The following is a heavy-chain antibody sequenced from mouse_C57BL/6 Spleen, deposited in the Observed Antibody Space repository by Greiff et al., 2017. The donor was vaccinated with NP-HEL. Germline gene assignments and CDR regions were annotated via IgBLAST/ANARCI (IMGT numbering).Heavy chain of an antibody. CDR3: ATLRLPFAY. J-gene: IGHJ3*01. CDR2: IWGVGST. V-gene: IGHV2-6*01. Sequence: VQLQESGPGLVAPSQSLSITCTVSGFSLTSYGVDWVRQSPGKGLEWLGVIWGVGSTNYNSALKSRRSISKDNSKNQVFLKMNSLQTDDTAMYYCATLRLPFAYWGQGTLVTVSA. CDR1: GFSLTSYG. D-gene: IGHD3-2*02.